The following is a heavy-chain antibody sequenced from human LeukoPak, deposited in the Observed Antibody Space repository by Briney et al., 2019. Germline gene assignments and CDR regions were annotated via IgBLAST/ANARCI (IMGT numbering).Heavy chain of an antibody. D-gene: IGHD3-9*01. CDR2: FDPEEDRT. CDR1: GYPLTELS. CDR3: ARELTLRY. V-gene: IGHV1-24*01. J-gene: IGHJ4*02. Sequence: ASVKVSCKVSGYPLTELSLHWVRQAPGKGLEWMGGFDPEEDRTVYAHKFRGRVTMTEDTSTDTAYMELSGLTSEDTAVYYCARELTLRYWGQGTLVTVSS.